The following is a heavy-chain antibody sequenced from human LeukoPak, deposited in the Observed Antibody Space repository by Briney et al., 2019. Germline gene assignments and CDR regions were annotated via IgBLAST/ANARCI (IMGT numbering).Heavy chain of an antibody. CDR2: IYSGGST. D-gene: IGHD3-3*01. CDR3: ARAPGGTYDFWSGYYSYYGMDV. Sequence: GGSLRLSCAASGFTVSSNYMSWVRQAPGKGLEWGSVIYSGGSTYYADSVKGRFTISRHNSKNTLYLQMNSLRAEDTAVYYCARAPGGTYDFWSGYYSYYGMDVWGQGTTVTVSS. J-gene: IGHJ6*02. CDR1: GFTVSSNY. V-gene: IGHV3-53*04.